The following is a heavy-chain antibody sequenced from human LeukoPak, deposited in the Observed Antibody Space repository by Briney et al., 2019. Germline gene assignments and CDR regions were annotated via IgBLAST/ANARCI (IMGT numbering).Heavy chain of an antibody. CDR2: ISTYNGNT. Sequence: ASVKVSCKASGYRFTNYGISWVRQAPGQGLEWMGWISTYNGNTNYPENLQGRVTLTTDTSTSPVYMELRSLRSDDTAVYYCARDHSIYFYGSGSFADYWGQGNLVTVSS. CDR1: GYRFTNYG. J-gene: IGHJ4*02. V-gene: IGHV1-18*01. CDR3: ARDHSIYFYGSGSFADY. D-gene: IGHD3-10*01.